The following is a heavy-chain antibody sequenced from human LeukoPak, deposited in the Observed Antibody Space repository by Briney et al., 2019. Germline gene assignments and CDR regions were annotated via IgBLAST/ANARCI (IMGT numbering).Heavy chain of an antibody. J-gene: IGHJ4*02. CDR1: GGSISSGGYS. CDR3: ASGGYSYGFDY. D-gene: IGHD5-18*01. Sequence: SETLSLTCAVSGGSISSGGYSWSWIRQPPGKGLEWIGYIYHNGNTYYSPSLKSRVTISVDRSKNQLSLKLSSVTAADTAMYYCASGGYSYGFDYWGQGALVTVSS. V-gene: IGHV4-30-2*01. CDR2: IYHNGNT.